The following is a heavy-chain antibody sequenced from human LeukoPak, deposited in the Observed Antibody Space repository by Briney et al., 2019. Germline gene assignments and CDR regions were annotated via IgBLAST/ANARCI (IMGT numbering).Heavy chain of an antibody. CDR3: ARVVPAFLYDYSNYYFDY. J-gene: IGHJ4*01. CDR2: IYPRDGST. CDR1: GYTFTSNY. Sequence: ASVKVSCKASGYTFTSNYIHWVRQAPGQGLEWMGMIYPRDGSTSYAQRFQGRVTITADESTSTAYMELSSLRSEDTAVYYCARVVPAFLYDYSNYYFDYWGQEPWSPSPQ. V-gene: IGHV1-46*01. D-gene: IGHD4-11*01.